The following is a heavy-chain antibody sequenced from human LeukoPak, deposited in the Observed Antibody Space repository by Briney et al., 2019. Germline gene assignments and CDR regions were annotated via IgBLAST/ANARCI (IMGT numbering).Heavy chain of an antibody. CDR3: AKDDYRVPAAR. V-gene: IGHV3-23*01. CDR1: GVTFSSHA. Sequence: GGSLRLSCAASGVTFSSHAMSWVRQAPGKGLEWVSAISGSGGSTYYADSVRGVFTISRDKSKNTLYLQMNSLRAGDTAVYNSAKDDYRVPAARWGQETLVTVSS. J-gene: IGHJ4*02. D-gene: IGHD2-2*01. CDR2: ISGSGGST.